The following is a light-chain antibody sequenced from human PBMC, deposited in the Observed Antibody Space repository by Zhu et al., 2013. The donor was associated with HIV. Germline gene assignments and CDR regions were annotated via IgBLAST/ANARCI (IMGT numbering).Light chain of an antibody. CDR2: EVS. CDR1: SSDVGGYDY. Sequence: QSALTQPASVSGSPGQSISISCTGTSSDVGGYDYVSWYQQHPGQVPKLIIYEVSNRPSGVSNRFSGSKSGNTASLTISGLQAEDEANYFCNSYTSSTTLVFGGGTKVTVL. CDR3: NSYTSSTTLV. J-gene: IGLJ2*01. V-gene: IGLV2-14*01.